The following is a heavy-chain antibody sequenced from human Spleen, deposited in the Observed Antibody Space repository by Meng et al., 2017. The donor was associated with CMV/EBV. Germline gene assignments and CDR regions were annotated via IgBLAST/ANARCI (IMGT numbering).Heavy chain of an antibody. V-gene: IGHV4-34*01. CDR2: INHSGST. J-gene: IGHJ6*02. CDR1: GGPFSGYY. D-gene: IGHD1-26*01. Sequence: SETLSLTCAVYGGPFSGYYWSWIRQPPGKGLEWIGEINHSGSTNYNPSLKSRVTISVDTSKNQFSLKLSSVTAADTAVYYCARESGSCYVGCYYGMDVWGQGTTVTVSS. CDR3: ARESGSCYVGCYYGMDV.